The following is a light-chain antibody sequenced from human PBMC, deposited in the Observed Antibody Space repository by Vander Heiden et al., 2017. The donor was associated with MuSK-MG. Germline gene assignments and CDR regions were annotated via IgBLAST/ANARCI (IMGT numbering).Light chain of an antibody. CDR3: QHRTNRPPLT. CDR1: QSVSSS. V-gene: IGKV3-11*01. CDR2: GSS. J-gene: IGKJ4*01. Sequence: DIALTQSPATPSLSPGERATLSCRASQSVSSSLAWYQQKPGQAPRLLIYGSSDRATDIPDRFSGSGSGTDFTLTISSLEPGDSAVYYCQHRTNRPPLTFGGGTRVEIK.